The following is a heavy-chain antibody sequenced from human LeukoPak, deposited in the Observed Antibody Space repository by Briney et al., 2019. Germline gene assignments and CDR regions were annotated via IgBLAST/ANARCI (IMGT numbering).Heavy chain of an antibody. V-gene: IGHV1-2*02. D-gene: IGHD3-22*01. CDR1: GYTFTGYY. Sequence: ASVKVSCKASGYTFTGYYMHWVRQAPGQGLEWTGWINPNSGGTNYAQKFQGRVTMTRDTSISTAYMELSRLRSDDTAVYYCARAYDSSGYYFDYWGQGTLVTVSS. CDR2: INPNSGGT. J-gene: IGHJ4*02. CDR3: ARAYDSSGYYFDY.